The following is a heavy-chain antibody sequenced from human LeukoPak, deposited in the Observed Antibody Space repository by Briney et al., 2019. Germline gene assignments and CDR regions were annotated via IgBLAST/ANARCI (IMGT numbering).Heavy chain of an antibody. CDR3: ARSPRIGWLQFRRDAFDI. V-gene: IGHV3-53*01. J-gene: IGHJ3*02. CDR2: IYNGVNT. Sequence: PGGSLRLSCAASGFTVSSNYMAWVRQAPGKGLEWVSVIYNGVNTNYADSVKGRFTISRDNSKNTLYLQMNSLRAEDTAVYYCARSPRIGWLQFRRDAFDIWGQGTMVTVSS. CDR1: GFTVSSNY. D-gene: IGHD5-24*01.